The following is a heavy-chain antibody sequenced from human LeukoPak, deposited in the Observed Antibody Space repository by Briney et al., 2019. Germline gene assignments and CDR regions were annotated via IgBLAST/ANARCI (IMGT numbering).Heavy chain of an antibody. CDR2: IHYSGST. J-gene: IGHJ4*02. CDR3: ARTRYYYNSRSYGAPYYFDY. Sequence: SETLSLTCTVSGDSISSGDYYWAWVRQPPGKGLEWIGSIHYSGSTYYNPSLQSRVTISIDTSKNQFSLKLRFVTAADTAVYYCARTRYYYNSRSYGAPYYFDYWGQGTLVTVSS. CDR1: GDSISSGDYY. D-gene: IGHD3-10*01. V-gene: IGHV4-39*01.